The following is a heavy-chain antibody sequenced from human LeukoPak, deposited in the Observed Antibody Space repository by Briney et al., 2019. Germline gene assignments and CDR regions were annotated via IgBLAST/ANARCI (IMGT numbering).Heavy chain of an antibody. Sequence: GESLKISCNGSGYSFTSYWIGWVRQMPGKGLEWMGIIYPGDSDTRYSPSFQGQVTISADKSISTAYLQWSSLKASDTAMYYCARRIAVAGTPFDYWGQGTLVTVSS. V-gene: IGHV5-51*01. CDR3: ARRIAVAGTPFDY. CDR1: GYSFTSYW. J-gene: IGHJ4*02. D-gene: IGHD6-19*01. CDR2: IYPGDSDT.